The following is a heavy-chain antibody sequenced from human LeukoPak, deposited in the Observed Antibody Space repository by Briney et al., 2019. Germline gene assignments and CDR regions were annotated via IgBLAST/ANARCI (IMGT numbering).Heavy chain of an antibody. D-gene: IGHD3-22*01. Sequence: SETLSLTCTVSGGSISSYYWSWIRQPPGKGLEWIGYIYTSGSTNYNPFLKSRVTISVDTSKNQFSLKLSSVTAADTAVYYCARSVVVITTFPYYYYMDVWGKGTTVTVSS. CDR3: ARSVVVITTFPYYYYMDV. J-gene: IGHJ6*03. CDR2: IYTSGST. CDR1: GGSISSYY. V-gene: IGHV4-4*09.